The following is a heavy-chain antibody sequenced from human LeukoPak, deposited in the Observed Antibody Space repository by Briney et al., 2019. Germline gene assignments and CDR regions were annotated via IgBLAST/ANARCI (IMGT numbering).Heavy chain of an antibody. CDR2: ISSSSSYI. CDR3: AKEKRTALHAFDI. Sequence: GGSLRLSCAASGFTFSSYSMNWVRQAAGKGLEWVSSISSSSSYIYYADSVKGRFTISRDNAKNSLYLQMNSLGSEDTAVYYCAKEKRTALHAFDIWGQGTMVTVSS. J-gene: IGHJ3*02. V-gene: IGHV3-21*01. D-gene: IGHD1-1*01. CDR1: GFTFSSYS.